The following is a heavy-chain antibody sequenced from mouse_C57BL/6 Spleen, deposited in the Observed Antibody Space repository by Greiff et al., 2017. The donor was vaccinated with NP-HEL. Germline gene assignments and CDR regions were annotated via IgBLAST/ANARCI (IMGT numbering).Heavy chain of an antibody. J-gene: IGHJ4*01. D-gene: IGHD2-4*01. CDR2: IDPEDGDT. Sequence: EVKLMESGAELVRPGASVKLSCTASGFNIKDYYMHWVKQRPEQGLEWIGRIDPEDGDTEYAPKFQGKATMTADTSSNTAYLQLSSLTSEDTAVYYCTRDYGGLYAMDYWGQGTSVTVSS. CDR3: TRDYGGLYAMDY. V-gene: IGHV14-1*01. CDR1: GFNIKDYY.